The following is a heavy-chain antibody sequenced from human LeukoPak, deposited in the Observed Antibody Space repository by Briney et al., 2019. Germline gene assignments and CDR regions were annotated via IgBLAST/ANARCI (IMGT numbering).Heavy chain of an antibody. Sequence: SQTLSLTCAISGDSVSRDSIAWNWIRQSPSRGLEWLGRTYYKSAWYNDYGVSVKGRISINPDTSKNQFSLLLNSVTPEDTAVYYCARGTGWPQFDYWGQGTLVTVSS. CDR3: ARGTGWPQFDY. CDR2: TYYKSAWYN. CDR1: GDSVSRDSIA. J-gene: IGHJ4*02. V-gene: IGHV6-1*01. D-gene: IGHD6-19*01.